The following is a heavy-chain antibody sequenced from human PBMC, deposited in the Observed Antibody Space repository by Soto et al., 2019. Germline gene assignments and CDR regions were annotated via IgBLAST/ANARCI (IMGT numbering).Heavy chain of an antibody. CDR1: GGTFSSYA. D-gene: IGHD6-6*01. Sequence: QVQLVQSGAEVKKPGSSVKVSCKASGGTFSSYAISWVRQAPGQGLEWMGGSIPIFGTANYAQKFQGRVTITADESTSTAYMELSSLRSEDTAVYYCGVFGSGNYYYGMDVWGQGTTVTVSS. CDR2: SIPIFGTA. J-gene: IGHJ6*02. CDR3: GVFGSGNYYYGMDV. V-gene: IGHV1-69*12.